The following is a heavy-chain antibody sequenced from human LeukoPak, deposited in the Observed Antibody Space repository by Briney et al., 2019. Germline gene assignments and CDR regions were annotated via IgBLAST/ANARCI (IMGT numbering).Heavy chain of an antibody. CDR3: ATCRMRGLAFDI. Sequence: ASVKVSCKVSGYTLTELSMHWVRQAPGKGLEWMGGFDPEDGETIYAQKFQGGVTMTEDTSTDTAYMELSSLRSEDTAVYYCATCRMRGLAFDIWGQGTMVTVSS. CDR1: GYTLTELS. D-gene: IGHD1-26*01. CDR2: FDPEDGET. V-gene: IGHV1-24*01. J-gene: IGHJ3*02.